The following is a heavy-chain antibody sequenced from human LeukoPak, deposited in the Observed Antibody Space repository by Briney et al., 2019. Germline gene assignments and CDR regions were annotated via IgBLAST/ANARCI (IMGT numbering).Heavy chain of an antibody. V-gene: IGHV4-31*03. Sequence: PSETLSLTCTVSDGSISSGGYYWSWIRQHPGKGLEWIGYIYYSGSTYYNPSLKSRVTISVDTSKNQFSLKLSSVTAADTAVYYCARDRLDILTGYTEYFQHWGQGTLVTVSS. D-gene: IGHD3-9*01. J-gene: IGHJ1*01. CDR3: ARDRLDILTGYTEYFQH. CDR1: DGSISSGGYY. CDR2: IYYSGST.